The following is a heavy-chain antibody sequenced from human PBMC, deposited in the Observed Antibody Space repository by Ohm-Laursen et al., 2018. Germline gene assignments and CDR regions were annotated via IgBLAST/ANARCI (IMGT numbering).Heavy chain of an antibody. D-gene: IGHD2-15*01. Sequence: SLRLSCAASGFTVSSSYMSWVRQAPGKGLEWVSVIYSGGNTYFADSVKGRFTISRDNSKNTVHLQMNSLRAEDTAVYYCAKVYYCSGGSCYSWELTNGFDIWGQGTMVTVSS. CDR2: IYSGGNT. CDR1: GFTVSSSY. J-gene: IGHJ3*02. V-gene: IGHV3-53*01. CDR3: AKVYYCSGGSCYSWELTNGFDI.